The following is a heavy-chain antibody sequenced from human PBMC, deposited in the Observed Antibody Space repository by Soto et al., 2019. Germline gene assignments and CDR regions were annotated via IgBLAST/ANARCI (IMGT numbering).Heavy chain of an antibody. D-gene: IGHD4-17*01. V-gene: IGHV1-8*01. J-gene: IGHJ6*02. CDR1: GYTFTSHD. CDR3: ARGATVVTPGIHYYYYYGMDV. CDR2: MNPNSGNT. Sequence: ASGQVSWKASGYTFTSHDINWVRQATGQGLEWMGWMNPNSGNTDYAQKLQGRVTMTRDTSTSTAYMELRSLRSDDTAVYYCARGATVVTPGIHYYYYYGMDVWGQGTTVTVSS.